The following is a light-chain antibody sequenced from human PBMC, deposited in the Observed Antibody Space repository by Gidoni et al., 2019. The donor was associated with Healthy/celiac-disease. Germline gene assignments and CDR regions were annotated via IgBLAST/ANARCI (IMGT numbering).Light chain of an antibody. CDR3: QQYYSTPVT. Sequence: DIVMTQSPDSLAVSLGDRATINCKSSQSVLYSSNNKNYLAWYQQKPGQPPKLLIYWASTRESGVPDRLSGSVSGTDFTLTISSLQAEDVAVYYCQQYYSTPVTFGQGTKLEIK. CDR2: WAS. CDR1: QSVLYSSNNKNY. J-gene: IGKJ2*01. V-gene: IGKV4-1*01.